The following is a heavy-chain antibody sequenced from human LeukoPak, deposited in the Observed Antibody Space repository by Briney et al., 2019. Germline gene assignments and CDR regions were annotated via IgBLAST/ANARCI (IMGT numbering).Heavy chain of an antibody. V-gene: IGHV3-30*18. Sequence: GGSLRLSCAASGFTFSSYGMHWVRQAPGKGLEWVAVISYDGSNKYYADSVKGRFTISRDNSKNTLYLQMNSLRAEDTAVYYCANGHCTNGVCYPYYYYYMDVWGKGTTVTVSS. J-gene: IGHJ6*03. D-gene: IGHD2-8*01. CDR2: ISYDGSNK. CDR1: GFTFSSYG. CDR3: ANGHCTNGVCYPYYYYYMDV.